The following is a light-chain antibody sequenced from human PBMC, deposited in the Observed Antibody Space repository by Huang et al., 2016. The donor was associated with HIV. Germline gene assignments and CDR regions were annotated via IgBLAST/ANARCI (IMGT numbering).Light chain of an antibody. CDR1: QGINSW. CDR3: QQANSFPYT. Sequence: DIQMTQSPSSVSASVGDRVTITCRASQGINSWLAWYQQKPGNAPKLLIYTASSLQIGVPSRFSGSGSGTDFTLTISSLEPEDFATYYCQQANSFPYTYGQGTKLEIK. V-gene: IGKV1-12*01. CDR2: TAS. J-gene: IGKJ2*01.